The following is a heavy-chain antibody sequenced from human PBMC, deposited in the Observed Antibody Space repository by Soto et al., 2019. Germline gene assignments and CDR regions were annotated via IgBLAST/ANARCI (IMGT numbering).Heavy chain of an antibody. CDR2: IHSSGST. CDR3: ARDQGVAAAGITWFDP. V-gene: IGHV4-4*07. CDR1: GASMNSYH. J-gene: IGHJ5*02. D-gene: IGHD6-13*01. Sequence: SETLSLTCTVSGASMNSYHWSWIRQPAGKGLEWIGHIHSSGSTNYNPPLKSRVTMSVDTSKNQFSLRLMSLTAADTAVYYCARDQGVAAAGITWFDPWGRGSLVTVSS.